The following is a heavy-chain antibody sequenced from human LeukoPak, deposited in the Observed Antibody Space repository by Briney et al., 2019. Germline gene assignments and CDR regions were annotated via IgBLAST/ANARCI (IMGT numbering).Heavy chain of an antibody. D-gene: IGHD2-2*01. Sequence: ASVKVSCKTSGYTFTDYYVHWVRRAPGQGLEWMGWINPNSGGTHYAQKFQGRVTMTRDTSISTAYVELSRLRSDDTAVYYCARDGYCSSTSCYYLDYYYYMDVWGKGTTVTVSS. V-gene: IGHV1-2*02. CDR3: ARDGYCSSTSCYYLDYYYYMDV. CDR2: INPNSGGT. J-gene: IGHJ6*03. CDR1: GYTFTDYY.